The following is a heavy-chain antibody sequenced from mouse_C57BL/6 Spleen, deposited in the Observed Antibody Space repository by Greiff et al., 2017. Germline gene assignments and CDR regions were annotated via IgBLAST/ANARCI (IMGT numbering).Heavy chain of an antibody. J-gene: IGHJ2*01. CDR3: AKSHYGKRGYYFDY. V-gene: IGHV5-4*03. CDR2: ISDGGSYT. CDR1: GFTFSSYA. D-gene: IGHD2-1*01. Sequence: EVKLVESGGGLVKPGGSLKLSCAASGFTFSSYAMSWVRQTPEKRLEWVATISDGGSYTYYPDNVKGRFTISRDNAKNNLYLQMSHLKSEDTAMYYCAKSHYGKRGYYFDYWGQGTTLTVSS.